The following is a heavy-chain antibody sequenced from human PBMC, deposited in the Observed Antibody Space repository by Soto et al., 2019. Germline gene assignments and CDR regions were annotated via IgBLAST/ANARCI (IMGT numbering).Heavy chain of an antibody. Sequence: QVRLVQSGAEVKKPGSSVKVSCKASGGTFSNYAITWLRLAPGQGLEWLGGIIPVFGTVNYAQKFQGRVTITADESTSTAYMELTRLRSEDTAVYYWARDHPYTNSFVNWFVTWGQGNLAIVS. D-gene: IGHD6-13*01. J-gene: IGHJ5*02. V-gene: IGHV1-69*01. CDR1: GGTFSNYA. CDR2: IIPVFGTV. CDR3: ARDHPYTNSFVNWFVT.